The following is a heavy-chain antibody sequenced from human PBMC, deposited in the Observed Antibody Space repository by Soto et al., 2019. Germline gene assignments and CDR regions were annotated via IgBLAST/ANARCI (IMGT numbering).Heavy chain of an antibody. CDR1: KFTFSVYS. D-gene: IGHD3-9*01. Sequence: EVQLVESGGGLVEPGGSLRLSCAASKFTFSVYSMSWVRQAPGKGLEWVSSIGASGNRYYADSARGRFTISRDNPESSLFLTMTSGRVDSTAVYFCARDYETDFLTGRRNYNWFDPWGHGTLVSVSS. V-gene: IGHV3-21*06. CDR3: ARDYETDFLTGRRNYNWFDP. J-gene: IGHJ5*02. CDR2: IGASGNR.